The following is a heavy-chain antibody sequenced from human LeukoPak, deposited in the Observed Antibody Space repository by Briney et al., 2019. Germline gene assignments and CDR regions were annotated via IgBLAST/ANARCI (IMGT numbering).Heavy chain of an antibody. D-gene: IGHD6-19*01. CDR1: GFTFSSYA. J-gene: IGHJ3*02. CDR3: AKAGIAVAGLGLDAFDI. V-gene: IGHV3-23*01. Sequence: GGSLRLSCAASGFTFSSYAMSWVRQAPGKGLEWVSAISGSGGSTYYADSVKGRFTISRDNSKNTLYLQMNSLRAEDTAVYYCAKAGIAVAGLGLDAFDIWGQGTMVTVSS. CDR2: ISGSGGST.